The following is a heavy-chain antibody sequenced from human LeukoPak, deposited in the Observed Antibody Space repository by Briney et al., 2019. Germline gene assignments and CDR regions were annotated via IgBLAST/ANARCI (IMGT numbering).Heavy chain of an antibody. CDR2: IIPSLGIA. CDR3: EAITGTLFDY. Sequence: ASVKVSCKASGGTFSSYAISWVRQAPGQGLEWMGRIIPSLGIANYAQKFQGRVTITADKSTSTAYMELSSLRSEDTAVYYCEAITGTLFDYWGQGTLVTVSS. D-gene: IGHD1-20*01. J-gene: IGHJ4*02. CDR1: GGTFSSYA. V-gene: IGHV1-69*04.